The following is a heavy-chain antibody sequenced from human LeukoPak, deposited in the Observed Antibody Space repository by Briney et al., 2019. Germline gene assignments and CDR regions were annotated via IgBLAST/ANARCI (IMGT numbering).Heavy chain of an antibody. Sequence: SETLSLTCTVSGGSVSSGSYYWSWIRQPPGKGLDWIGYIYYSGSTNYNPSLKSRVTISVDTSKNQFSLKLSSVTAADTAVYYCAREPATYYYDSSGYYYAYWGQGTLVTVSS. CDR1: GGSVSSGSYY. V-gene: IGHV4-61*01. J-gene: IGHJ4*02. CDR3: AREPATYYYDSSGYYYAY. CDR2: IYYSGST. D-gene: IGHD3-22*01.